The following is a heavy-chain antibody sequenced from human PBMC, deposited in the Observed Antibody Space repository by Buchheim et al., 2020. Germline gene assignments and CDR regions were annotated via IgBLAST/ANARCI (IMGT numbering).Heavy chain of an antibody. CDR1: GFTFSSYS. V-gene: IGHV3-21*01. CDR3: APYCSGGSCYSLDY. CDR2: ITSSSSYI. D-gene: IGHD2-15*01. J-gene: IGHJ4*02. Sequence: EVQLVESGGGLVKPGGSLRLSCAASGFTFSSYSMNWVRQAPGKGLEWVSSITSSSSYIYYADSVKGLFTISRDNAKNSLYLQMNSLRAEDTAVYFCAPYCSGGSCYSLDYWGQGTL.